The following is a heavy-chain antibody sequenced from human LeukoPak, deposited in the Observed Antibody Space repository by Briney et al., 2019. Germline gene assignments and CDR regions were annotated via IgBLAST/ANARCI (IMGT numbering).Heavy chain of an antibody. CDR1: GFSFSSNA. CDR3: APRTYYFGSGSYYLR. D-gene: IGHD3-10*01. CDR2: ISSCGGST. V-gene: IGHV3-23*01. Sequence: GGTLSLSCAASGFSFSSNAISWVRKAQGKGMELDSAISSCGGSTYYADSVKGRLTISRDNSKNTQFLQMNSLRAEDTAVYYCAPRTYYFGSGSYYLRWGQGTLVTVSS. J-gene: IGHJ4*02.